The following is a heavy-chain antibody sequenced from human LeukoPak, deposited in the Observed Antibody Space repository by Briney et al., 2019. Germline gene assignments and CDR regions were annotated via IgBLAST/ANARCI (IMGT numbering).Heavy chain of an antibody. CDR3: AKDQNYDFWSGYYIFDY. V-gene: IGHV3-23*01. CDR1: GFTFSSYA. J-gene: IGHJ4*02. Sequence: GGSLRLSCAASGFTFSSYAMSWVRQAPGKGLEWVSAISGSGGSTYYADSVKGRFTISRGNSKNTLYLQMNSLRAEDTAVYYCAKDQNYDFWSGYYIFDYWGQGTLVTVSS. D-gene: IGHD3-3*01. CDR2: ISGSGGST.